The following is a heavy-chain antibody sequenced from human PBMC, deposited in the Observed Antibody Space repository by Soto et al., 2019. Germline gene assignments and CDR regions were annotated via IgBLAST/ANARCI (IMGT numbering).Heavy chain of an antibody. CDR1: GYTFTSYA. J-gene: IGHJ5*01. CDR2: INGGNGNT. D-gene: IGHD2-8*01. Sequence: ASVKVSCKASGYTFTSYAMHWVRQAPGQRLEWMGWINGGNGNTKYSQKFQGRVTISPDTSNNQLSLQLNSVTPDDTAVYYCARLIGDSWLDSWGQGTLVTVSS. V-gene: IGHV1-3*01. CDR3: ARLIGDSWLDS.